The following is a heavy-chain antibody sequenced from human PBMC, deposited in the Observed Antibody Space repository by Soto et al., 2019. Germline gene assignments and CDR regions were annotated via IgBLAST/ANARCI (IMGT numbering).Heavy chain of an antibody. J-gene: IGHJ4*02. Sequence: EVQLVESGGGLVQPGGSLRLSCAASGFTFSSYWMHWVRQAPGKGLVWVSRINSDGSSTTYADSVKGRFTISRDNAKNRLYLQTNSLRAEDTAVYYCARVETCSSTSCYSVFDYWGQGTLVTVSS. CDR2: INSDGSST. CDR3: ARVETCSSTSCYSVFDY. CDR1: GFTFSSYW. D-gene: IGHD2-2*01. V-gene: IGHV3-74*03.